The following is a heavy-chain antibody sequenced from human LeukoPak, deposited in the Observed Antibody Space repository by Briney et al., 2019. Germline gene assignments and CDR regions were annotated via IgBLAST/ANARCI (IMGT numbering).Heavy chain of an antibody. J-gene: IGHJ4*02. CDR2: ISYDGSNK. V-gene: IGHV3-30*03. CDR1: GFSFSSYV. D-gene: IGHD2-15*01. CDR3: ARAPHPPLYCSGGSCYPLGDY. Sequence: GGSLRLSCAASGFSFSSYVMHWVRQAPGKGLEWVAVISYDGSNKYYADSVKGRFTISRDNSKNTLYMQMNSLRAEDTAVYYCARAPHPPLYCSGGSCYPLGDYWGQGTLVTVSS.